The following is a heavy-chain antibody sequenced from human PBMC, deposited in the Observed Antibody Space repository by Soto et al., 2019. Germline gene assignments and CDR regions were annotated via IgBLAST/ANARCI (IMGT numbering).Heavy chain of an antibody. CDR3: ARGLKNRDADY. Sequence: SETLSLTCAVYGGSFSGYYWSWIRQPPGKGLEWIGEINHSGSTNYNPSLKSRVTISVDTSKNQFSLKLSSVTAADTAVYYCARGLKNRDADYWGQGTLVTV. CDR1: GGSFSGYY. CDR2: INHSGST. J-gene: IGHJ4*02. V-gene: IGHV4-34*01.